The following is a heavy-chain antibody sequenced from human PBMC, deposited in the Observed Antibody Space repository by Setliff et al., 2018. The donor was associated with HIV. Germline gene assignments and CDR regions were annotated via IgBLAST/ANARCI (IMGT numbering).Heavy chain of an antibody. D-gene: IGHD2-21*01. Sequence: GESLKISCKALDYTFTTYWIAWVRQMPGEGLEWMGIIHPDDSDIRYNPSFQNQITISADKSIATAYLQLNNLKASDTATYYCARRDGRSMNAFQIWGPGTMVT. CDR1: DYTFTTYW. CDR3: ARRDGRSMNAFQI. CDR2: IHPDDSDI. V-gene: IGHV5-51*01. J-gene: IGHJ3*01.